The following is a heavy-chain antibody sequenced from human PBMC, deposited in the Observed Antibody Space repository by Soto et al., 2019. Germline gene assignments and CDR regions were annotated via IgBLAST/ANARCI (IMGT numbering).Heavy chain of an antibody. CDR1: GYTFTSYY. J-gene: IGHJ4*02. D-gene: IGHD3-10*02. CDR3: ARAPGYVVSLGDKYYFDY. V-gene: IGHV1-46*04. Sequence: QVQLVQSGAEVKKPGASVKVSCKASGYTFTSYYMHWVRQAPGQGLEWMGIINPSGGSTSYAQKLQGRVPMTRDTSTSTVYRELSRLRSEDTGVYYSARAPGYVVSLGDKYYFDYWGQGTLVTVSS. CDR2: INPSGGST.